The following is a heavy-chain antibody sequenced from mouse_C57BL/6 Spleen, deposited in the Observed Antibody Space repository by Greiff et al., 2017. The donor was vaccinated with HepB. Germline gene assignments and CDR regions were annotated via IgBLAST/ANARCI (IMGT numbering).Heavy chain of an antibody. J-gene: IGHJ3*01. CDR1: GYTFTDYN. CDR2: INPNNGGT. V-gene: IGHV1-22*01. Sequence: EVQLQESGPELVKPGASVKMSCKASGYTFTDYNMHWVKQSHGKSLEWIGYINPNNGGTSYNQKFKGKATLTVNKSSSTAYMELRSLTSEDSAVYYCARPTGKAWFAYWGQGTLVTVSA. CDR3: ARPTGKAWFAY. D-gene: IGHD4-1*02.